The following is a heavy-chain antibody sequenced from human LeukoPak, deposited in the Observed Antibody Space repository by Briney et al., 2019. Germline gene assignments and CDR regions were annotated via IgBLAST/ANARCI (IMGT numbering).Heavy chain of an antibody. V-gene: IGHV4-39*07. D-gene: IGHD3-16*02. J-gene: IGHJ4*02. CDR2: IYYSGST. Sequence: SETLSLTCTVSGGSISSSSYYWAWIRQSPGKGLEWVGSIYYSGSTYYNPSLKSRVTISVDTSKNQFSLKLSSVTAADTAVYYCARRIDYVWGSYRHRSFPYFDYWGQGTLVTVSS. CDR3: ARRIDYVWGSYRHRSFPYFDY. CDR1: GGSISSSSYY.